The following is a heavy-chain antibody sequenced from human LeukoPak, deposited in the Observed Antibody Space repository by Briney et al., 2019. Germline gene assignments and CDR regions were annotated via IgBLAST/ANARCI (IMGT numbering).Heavy chain of an antibody. CDR1: GGSISSGGYS. CDR2: IYHSGST. J-gene: IGHJ4*02. D-gene: IGHD2-21*02. Sequence: SETLSLTCAVSGGSISSGGYSWSWIRQPPGKGLEWIGYIYHSGSTYHNPSLKSRVTISVDRSKNQFSLKLSSVTAADTAVYYCASVVVVTASIDYWGQGTLVTVSS. CDR3: ASVVVVTASIDY. V-gene: IGHV4-30-2*01.